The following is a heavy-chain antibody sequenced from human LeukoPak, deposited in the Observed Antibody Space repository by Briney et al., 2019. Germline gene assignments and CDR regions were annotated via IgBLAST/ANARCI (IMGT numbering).Heavy chain of an antibody. D-gene: IGHD3-16*01. J-gene: IGHJ4*02. CDR3: ARQLGLRSLDY. V-gene: IGHV5-51*01. CDR2: IYPGDSGT. CDR1: GSTFTGYW. Sequence: GASLKISCKGSGSTFTGYWIAWVRQMPGKGLELMGIIYPGDSGTIYSPSFQGHVTISADKSISTAYLQWSSLKASDTAIYYCARQLGLRSLDYWGQGTLVTVSS.